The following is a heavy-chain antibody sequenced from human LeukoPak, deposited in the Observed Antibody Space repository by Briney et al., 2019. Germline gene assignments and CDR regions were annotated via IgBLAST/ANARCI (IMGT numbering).Heavy chain of an antibody. CDR2: ISSNGGST. J-gene: IGHJ4*02. CDR3: ARDLYCSSTSCYID. Sequence: GGSLRVSCAASGFTFSSYAMHWVRQAPGKGLEYVSAISSNGGSTYYANSVKGRFTISRDNSKNTLYLQMGSLRAEDMAVYYCARDLYCSSTSCYIDWGQGTLVTVSS. V-gene: IGHV3-64*01. CDR1: GFTFSSYA. D-gene: IGHD2-2*02.